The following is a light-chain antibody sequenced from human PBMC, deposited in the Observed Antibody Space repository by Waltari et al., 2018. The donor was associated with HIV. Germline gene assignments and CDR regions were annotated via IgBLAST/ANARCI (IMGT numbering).Light chain of an antibody. V-gene: IGKV3-15*01. Sequence: EIVMTQIPATLSVSPGESTTLSCRTSQSVSSNLAWYQQKPGQAPRLLIYGASTRATGIPARFSGSGSGTEFTLTISSLQSEDFAVYYCQQYNNWPYTFGQGTKLEIK. CDR1: QSVSSN. CDR3: QQYNNWPYT. CDR2: GAS. J-gene: IGKJ2*01.